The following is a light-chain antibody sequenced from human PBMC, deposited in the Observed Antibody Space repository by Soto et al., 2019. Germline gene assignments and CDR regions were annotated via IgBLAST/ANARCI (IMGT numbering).Light chain of an antibody. CDR2: DAY. CDR3: QQRHMWPIT. V-gene: IGKV3-11*01. J-gene: IGKJ1*01. Sequence: VVLTQSPVTLSLSPGERATLSCRASQSFRGLLAWYQQKPGQAPRLLIYDAYNRATGIPPRFSGSGSGTDFTLTISSLEPEDSAVYYCQQRHMWPITFGQGTKVDIK. CDR1: QSFRGL.